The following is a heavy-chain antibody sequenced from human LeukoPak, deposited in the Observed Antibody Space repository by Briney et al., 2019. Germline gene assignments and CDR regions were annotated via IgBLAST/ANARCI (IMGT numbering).Heavy chain of an antibody. D-gene: IGHD3-9*01. CDR2: IIPIFGTA. CDR3: ARDRRDILPGYYNPFDY. Sequence: ASVKLSCTASGGTFSSYAISGVRQAPGQGLEWMGGIIPIFGTANYAQKFQGRVTITADESTSTAYMELSSLRSEDTAVYYCARDRRDILPGYYNPFDYWGQGTLVTVSS. CDR1: GGTFSSYA. J-gene: IGHJ4*02. V-gene: IGHV1-69*13.